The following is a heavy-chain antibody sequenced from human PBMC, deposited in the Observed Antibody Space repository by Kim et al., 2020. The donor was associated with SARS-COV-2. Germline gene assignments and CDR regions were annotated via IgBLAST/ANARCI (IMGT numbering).Heavy chain of an antibody. CDR2: INPNSGST. CDR3: ARDSSSSWYVDYYYYGMDV. CDR1: GYTFTGYY. D-gene: IGHD6-13*01. J-gene: IGHJ6*02. V-gene: IGHV1-2*04. Sequence: ASVKVSCKASGYTFTGYYMHWVRQAPGQGLEWMGWINPNSGSTNYAQKFQGWVTMTRDTSISTAYMELSRLRSDDTAVYYCARDSSSSWYVDYYYYGMDVWGQGTTVTVSS.